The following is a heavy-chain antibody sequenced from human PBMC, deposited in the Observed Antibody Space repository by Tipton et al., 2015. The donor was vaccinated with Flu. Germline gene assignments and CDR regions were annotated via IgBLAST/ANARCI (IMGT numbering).Heavy chain of an antibody. Sequence: GSLRLSCAASGIKFSSYGMGWVRQAPGKGLEWVSGVTGGGTTYYADSVKGRFTISRDISKNMVFLQMNSLRAEDTAVYYCTKVIPEAVAGLDYWGQGTLDTVS. CDR3: TKVIPEAVAGLDY. J-gene: IGHJ4*02. CDR1: GIKFSSYG. V-gene: IGHV3-23*01. D-gene: IGHD6-19*01. CDR2: VTGGGTT.